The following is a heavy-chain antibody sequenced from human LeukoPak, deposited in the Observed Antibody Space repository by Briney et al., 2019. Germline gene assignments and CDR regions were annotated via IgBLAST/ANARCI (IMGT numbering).Heavy chain of an antibody. CDR2: INSDGSST. Sequence: PGGSLRLSCAASGFTFSSYWMHWVRQAPGKGLVWVSRINSDGSSTSYADSVKGRFTISRDNAKNTLCLQMNSLRAEDTAVYYCARDSYYYDSSGYSEYFQHWGQGTLVTVSS. D-gene: IGHD3-22*01. V-gene: IGHV3-74*01. J-gene: IGHJ1*01. CDR1: GFTFSSYW. CDR3: ARDSYYYDSSGYSEYFQH.